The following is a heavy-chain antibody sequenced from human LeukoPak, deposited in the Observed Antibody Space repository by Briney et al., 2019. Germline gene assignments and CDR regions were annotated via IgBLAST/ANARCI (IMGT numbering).Heavy chain of an antibody. CDR2: VDIDGSTT. V-gene: IGHV3-74*01. CDR3: ARDLGGAAAETR. CDR1: GFAFSNYW. J-gene: IGHJ4*02. Sequence: TGGSLRLSCAASGFAFSNYWMHWVRQAPGKGLVRVSRVDIDGSTTTYADSVKGRFTISRDNAKNTLYLQMNSLRIEDTAVYYWARDLGGAAAETRGGQGTLVTVSS. D-gene: IGHD6-13*01.